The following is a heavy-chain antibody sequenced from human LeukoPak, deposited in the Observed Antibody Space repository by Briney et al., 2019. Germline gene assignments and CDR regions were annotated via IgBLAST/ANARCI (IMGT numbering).Heavy chain of an antibody. D-gene: IGHD3-16*01. CDR3: ARDNDSRDPPHFDC. V-gene: IGHV1-24*01. Sequence: ASVKVSCKVSGYTLTELSMHWVRQAPGKGLEWMGGFDPEDGETNYARKFRGRVTLTADKSTRTAYMELSSMRSEDTAVYYCARDNDSRDPPHFDCWGQGTLVTVSS. CDR2: FDPEDGET. J-gene: IGHJ4*02. CDR1: GYTLTELS.